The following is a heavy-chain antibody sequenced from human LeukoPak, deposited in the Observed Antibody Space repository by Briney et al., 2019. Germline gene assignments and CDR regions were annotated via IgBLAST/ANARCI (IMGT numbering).Heavy chain of an antibody. V-gene: IGHV1-18*01. J-gene: IGHJ4*02. CDR2: ISAYNGNT. CDR3: ARGDRHMVRGVQEFDY. CDR1: GYTFSRYG. D-gene: IGHD3-10*01. Sequence: ASVKVSCKASGYTFSRYGISWVRQAPGQGLEWMGWISAYNGNTNYAQKLQGRVTMTTDTSTSTAYMELRSLRSDDTAVYYCARGDRHMVRGVQEFDYWGQGTLVTVSS.